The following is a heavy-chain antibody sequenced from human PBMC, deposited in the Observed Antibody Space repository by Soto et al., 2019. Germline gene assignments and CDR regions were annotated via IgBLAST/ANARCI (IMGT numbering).Heavy chain of an antibody. V-gene: IGHV1-69*13. D-gene: IGHD5-12*01. CDR3: ARGYSYGYGDIVATTPNWFDP. CDR2: IIPIFGTA. J-gene: IGHJ5*02. Sequence: SVKVSCKASGGTFSSYAISWVRQAPGQGLEWMGGIIPIFGTANYAQKFQGRVTITADESTSTAYMELSSLRSEDTAVYYCARGYSYGYGDIVATTPNWFDPWGQGTLVTVSS. CDR1: GGTFSSYA.